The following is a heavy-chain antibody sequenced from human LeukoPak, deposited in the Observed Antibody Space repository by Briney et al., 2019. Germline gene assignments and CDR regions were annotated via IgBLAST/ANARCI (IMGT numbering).Heavy chain of an antibody. Sequence: GGSLRLSCAASGFTFSSYDMHWVRQSTGKGLEWVSAIGTAGDTYYPGSVKGRFTISRENAKNSLYLQMNSLRAGDTAVCYCARRRPGSYAFGIWGQGTMVAVSS. CDR2: IGTAGDT. D-gene: IGHD3-10*01. J-gene: IGHJ3*02. CDR3: ARRRPGSYAFGI. V-gene: IGHV3-13*01. CDR1: GFTFSSYD.